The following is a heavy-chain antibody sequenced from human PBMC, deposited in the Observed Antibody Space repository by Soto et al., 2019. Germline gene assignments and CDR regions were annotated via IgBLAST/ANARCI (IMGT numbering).Heavy chain of an antibody. D-gene: IGHD3-16*01. CDR2: ISATGGGT. Sequence: SLRVSCAASRFNVSNYAMSWVRQAPGKGLEWASLISATGGGTYYADSVKGRFTIPRDNSHNTLYLQVHSLTAEDTAVYYCAKDRRAGGNSAFYFDFWGQGAQVTV. V-gene: IGHV3-23*01. CDR3: AKDRRAGGNSAFYFDF. CDR1: RFNVSNYA. J-gene: IGHJ4*02.